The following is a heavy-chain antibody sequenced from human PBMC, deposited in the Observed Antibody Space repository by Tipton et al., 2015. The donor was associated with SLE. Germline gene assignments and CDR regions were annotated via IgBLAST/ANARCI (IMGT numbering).Heavy chain of an antibody. CDR2: IYGSGST. Sequence: TLSLTCTVSGGSIGSYYWSWIRQPAGKGLEWIGRIYGSGSTNYNPSLKSRITISVDTSKNQFSLKLSSVTAADTAVYYCAREGLHRVASIAALGFDYWGQGTLVTVSS. D-gene: IGHD6-6*01. CDR3: AREGLHRVASIAALGFDY. J-gene: IGHJ4*02. V-gene: IGHV4-4*07. CDR1: GGSIGSYY.